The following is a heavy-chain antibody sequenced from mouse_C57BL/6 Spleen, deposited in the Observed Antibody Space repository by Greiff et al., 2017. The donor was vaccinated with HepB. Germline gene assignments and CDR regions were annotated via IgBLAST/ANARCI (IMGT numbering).Heavy chain of an antibody. D-gene: IGHD1-1*01. CDR1: GFTFSDYY. CDR3: ARDYHYGSSYGWYFDV. CDR2: INYDGSST. J-gene: IGHJ1*03. Sequence: EVQLVESEGGLVQPGSSMKLSCTASGFTFSDYYMAWVRQVPEKGLEWVANINYDGSSTYYLDSLKSRFIISRDNAKNILYLQMSSLKSEDTATYYCARDYHYGSSYGWYFDVWGTGTTVTVSS. V-gene: IGHV5-16*01.